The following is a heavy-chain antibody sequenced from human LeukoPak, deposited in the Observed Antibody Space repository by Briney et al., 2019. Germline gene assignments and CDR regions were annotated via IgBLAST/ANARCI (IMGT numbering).Heavy chain of an antibody. Sequence: PGGSLRLSCASSGFAFSSYEMNWVRQAPGKGLEWVSYISSSGSIIYYADSVKGRFTISRDNAKNSLFLQMNSLRVEDTAVYYCAKLTDSSGYPIFDYWGQGTLVTVSS. CDR2: ISSSGSII. D-gene: IGHD3-22*01. CDR3: AKLTDSSGYPIFDY. V-gene: IGHV3-48*03. CDR1: GFAFSSYE. J-gene: IGHJ4*02.